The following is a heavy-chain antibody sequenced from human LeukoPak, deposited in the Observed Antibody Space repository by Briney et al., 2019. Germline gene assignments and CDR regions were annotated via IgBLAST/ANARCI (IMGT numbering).Heavy chain of an antibody. D-gene: IGHD6-13*01. CDR2: ISGSDDTT. CDR3: ANNRYSSRWRGAFDV. J-gene: IGHJ3*01. V-gene: IGHV3-23*01. CDR1: GFTFSSYS. Sequence: GGSLRLSCAASGFTFSSYSMNWVRQAPGKGLEWVSSISGSDDTTYYADSVKGRFTISRDNSKNTLYLQMNSLRAGDTAVYYCANNRYSSRWRGAFDVWGQGTMVTVSS.